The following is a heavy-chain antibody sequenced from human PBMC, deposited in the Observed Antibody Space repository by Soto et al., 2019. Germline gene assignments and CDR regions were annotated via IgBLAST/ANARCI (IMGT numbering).Heavy chain of an antibody. CDR2: ISSSGSTI. D-gene: IGHD2-15*01. CDR3: ARAARYYYYGMDV. V-gene: IGHV3-48*03. J-gene: IGHJ6*02. CDR1: GFTFSSYE. Sequence: PGGSLRLSCAASGFTFSSYEMNWVRQAPGKGLEWVSYISSSGSTIYYADSVKGRFTISRDNAKNSLYLQMNSLRAEDTAVYYCARAARYYYYGMDVWGQGTTVTVSS.